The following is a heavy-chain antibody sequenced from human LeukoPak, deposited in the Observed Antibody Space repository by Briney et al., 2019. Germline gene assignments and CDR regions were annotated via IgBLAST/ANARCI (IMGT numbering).Heavy chain of an antibody. J-gene: IGHJ5*02. V-gene: IGHV1-8*01. D-gene: IGHD6-13*01. CDR3: ARPRAAAEGGWFDP. CDR2: MNPNSGNT. CDR1: GYTFTSYD. Sequence: ASVKVSCKASGYTFTSYDINWVRQATGQGLEWTGWMNPNSGNTGYAQKFQGRVTMTRNTSISTAYMELSSLRSEDTAVYYCARPRAAAEGGWFDPWGQGTLVTVSS.